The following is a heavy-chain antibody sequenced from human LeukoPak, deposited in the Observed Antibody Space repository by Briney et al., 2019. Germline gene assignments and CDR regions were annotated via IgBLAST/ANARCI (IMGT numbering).Heavy chain of an antibody. Sequence: SQTLSLTCAISGDSVSSNSAAWNWIRQSPSRGLEWLGRTYYRSKWYNDYAVSVKSRITINPDTSKNQFSLQLNSVTPEDTAVYYCARGVTMVRGVITSWWFDPWGQGTLVTVSS. V-gene: IGHV6-1*01. CDR1: GDSVSSNSAA. CDR3: ARGVTMVRGVITSWWFDP. CDR2: TYYRSKWYN. D-gene: IGHD3-10*01. J-gene: IGHJ5*02.